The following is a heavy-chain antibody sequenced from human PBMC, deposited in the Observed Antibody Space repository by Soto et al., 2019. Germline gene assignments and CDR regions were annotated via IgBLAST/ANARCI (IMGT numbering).Heavy chain of an antibody. Sequence: SETLSLTCTVSGGSISRSTYFWGWIRQPPGKGLEWIGSIHYSGRTYYNASLKSRVTISVDTSKNQFSLKLSSVSAADTAVYYCARVSLDYWGQGTLVTVSS. CDR1: GGSISRSTYF. CDR3: ARVSLDY. V-gene: IGHV4-39*01. CDR2: IHYSGRT. J-gene: IGHJ4*02.